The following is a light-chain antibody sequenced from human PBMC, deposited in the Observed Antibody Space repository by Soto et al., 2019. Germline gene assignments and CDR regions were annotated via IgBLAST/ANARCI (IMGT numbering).Light chain of an antibody. V-gene: IGLV2-14*01. CDR1: SSDVGGYNY. J-gene: IGLJ1*01. Sequence: QSVLTQPASVSGSPGQSITISCTGTSSDVGGYNYVSWYQQHPGKAPKLIIYEVSDRPSGVSNRFSGSKSGNTASLTISGLQAEDEADYYCSSYTITSTYVFGTGTKATVL. CDR3: SSYTITSTYV. CDR2: EVS.